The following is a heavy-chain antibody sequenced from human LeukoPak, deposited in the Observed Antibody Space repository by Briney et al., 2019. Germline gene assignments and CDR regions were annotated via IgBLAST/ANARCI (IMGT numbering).Heavy chain of an antibody. Sequence: PSETLSLTCTVSGDSINTYYWSWIRQPPGKGLEWVGRIYASGSTNYNPSLKSRVSMSLDTSKKQFSLKLDSVTAADTAVYYCARSSIAVPSSASLRYYYYTMDVWGQGTTVAVSS. D-gene: IGHD6-19*01. CDR1: GDSINTYY. CDR2: IYASGST. V-gene: IGHV4-4*07. CDR3: ARSSIAVPSSASLRYYYYTMDV. J-gene: IGHJ6*02.